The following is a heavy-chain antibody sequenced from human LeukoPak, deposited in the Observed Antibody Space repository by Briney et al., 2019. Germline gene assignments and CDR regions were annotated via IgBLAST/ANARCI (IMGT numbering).Heavy chain of an antibody. J-gene: IGHJ4*02. V-gene: IGHV4-59*01. D-gene: IGHD1-26*01. CDR1: GGSISSYY. CDR3: ARDSGRGSLAY. CDR2: IYYSGST. Sequence: PSETLSLTCTVSGGSISSYYWKWIRQPPGKGLEWIGYIYYSGSTNYNPSLKSRVTISVDTSKNQFSLKLSSVTAADTAVYYCARDSGRGSLAYWGQGTLVTVSS.